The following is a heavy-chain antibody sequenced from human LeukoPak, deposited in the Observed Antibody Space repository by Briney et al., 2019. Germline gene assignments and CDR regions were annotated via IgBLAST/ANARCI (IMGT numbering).Heavy chain of an antibody. D-gene: IGHD3-10*01. Sequence: SETLSLTCTVSGDSISSDYWSWIRQSPGKGLEWIGYIHNSGSTSYNPSLKSRVTISVDTSKNQFSLKVTSVTAADTAVYYCARDYYGSGSYYAYWGQGTLVTVSS. CDR3: ARDYYGSGSYYAY. J-gene: IGHJ4*02. V-gene: IGHV4-59*01. CDR2: IHNSGST. CDR1: GDSISSDY.